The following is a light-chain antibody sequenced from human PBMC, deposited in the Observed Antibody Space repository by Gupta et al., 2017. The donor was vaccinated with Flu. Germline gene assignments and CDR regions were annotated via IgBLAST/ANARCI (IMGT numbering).Light chain of an antibody. CDR1: QSVSSTY. Sequence: EIVLTQSPGTLSLSPGEGATLSCRASQSVSSTYLAWYQQKPGQAPRLLIYSASSRATGIPDRFSGSGSGTDFTLSISKLEPEDFAVYYCQQDDGSAFTFGHGTKVDV. J-gene: IGKJ3*01. CDR3: QQDDGSAFT. V-gene: IGKV3-20*01. CDR2: SAS.